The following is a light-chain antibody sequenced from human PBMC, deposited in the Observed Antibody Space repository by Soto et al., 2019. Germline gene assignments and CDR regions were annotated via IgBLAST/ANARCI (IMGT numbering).Light chain of an antibody. Sequence: DIQMSQSPSTLSASVGDRVTITCRASQSISSWLAWYQQKPGKAPKLLIYKASSLESGVPSRFSGSGSGTECTLTISSMQPDDFATYYCQQSWTFGQGTKVEIK. CDR2: KAS. CDR3: QQSWT. CDR1: QSISSW. V-gene: IGKV1-5*03. J-gene: IGKJ1*01.